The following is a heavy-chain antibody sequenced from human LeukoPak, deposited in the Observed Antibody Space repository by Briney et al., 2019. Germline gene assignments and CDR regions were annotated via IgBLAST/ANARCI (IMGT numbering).Heavy chain of an antibody. D-gene: IGHD1-1*01. Sequence: PGGSLRLSCAASGFTFSSYAMSWVRQAPGKGLEWVSAISGSGGSTYYADSVKGRFTISRDNSRNSLYLQMNSLRAEDTAVYYCARDLTGTTFDYWGQGTLVTVSS. V-gene: IGHV3-23*01. CDR3: ARDLTGTTFDY. CDR1: GFTFSSYA. CDR2: ISGSGGST. J-gene: IGHJ4*02.